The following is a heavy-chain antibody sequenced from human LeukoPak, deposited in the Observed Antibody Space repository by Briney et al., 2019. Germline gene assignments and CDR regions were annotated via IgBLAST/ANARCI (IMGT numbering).Heavy chain of an antibody. Sequence: GASVKVSCKASGYTFTAYYMHWVRQAPGQGLEWMGWINPNSGGTNYAQKFQSRVTMTRDTSISTAYMELSRLRSDDTAVYSCATLRDGHIYHFDFWGQGTLVTVSS. CDR3: ATLRDGHIYHFDF. CDR2: INPNSGGT. J-gene: IGHJ4*02. CDR1: GYTFTAYY. V-gene: IGHV1-2*02. D-gene: IGHD5-24*01.